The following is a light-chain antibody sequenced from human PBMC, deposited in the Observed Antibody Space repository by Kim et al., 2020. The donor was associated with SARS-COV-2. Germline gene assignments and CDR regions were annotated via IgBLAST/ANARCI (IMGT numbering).Light chain of an antibody. V-gene: IGKV3-11*01. Sequence: LSPGERATLSCRAGQRVSTFLAWYQQRLGQAPRLLIYDASNRAACVPARFSASGSGTDFTLTISSLEPDDFAIYYCQQRYSWPRTFGQGTKVDIK. CDR1: QRVSTF. CDR2: DAS. J-gene: IGKJ1*01. CDR3: QQRYSWPRT.